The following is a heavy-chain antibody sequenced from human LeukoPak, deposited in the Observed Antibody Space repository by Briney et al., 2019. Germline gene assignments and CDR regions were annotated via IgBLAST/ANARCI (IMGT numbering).Heavy chain of an antibody. J-gene: IGHJ4*02. CDR2: IYYSGST. Sequence: SQTLSLTCTVSGGSISSGGYYWSWIRRHPGKGLEWIGYIYYSGSTYYNPSLKSRVTISVDTSKNQFSLKLSSVTAADTAVYYCARGGGSGYDSGYYDYWGQGTLVTVSS. D-gene: IGHD5-12*01. CDR3: ARGGGSGYDSGYYDY. V-gene: IGHV4-31*03. CDR1: GGSISSGGYY.